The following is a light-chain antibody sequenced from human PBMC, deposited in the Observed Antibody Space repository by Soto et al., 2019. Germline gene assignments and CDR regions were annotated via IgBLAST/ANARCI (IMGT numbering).Light chain of an antibody. CDR3: QQRSNWPIT. J-gene: IGKJ5*01. V-gene: IGKV3D-20*02. Sequence: EIVLTQSPGTLSLSPGERATLSCRASQSVRSTYLAWYQQKPGQAPRLLIYGASSRATGIPDRFSGSGSGTDFTLTISSLEPEDFAVYYCQQRSNWPITFGQGTRREIK. CDR1: QSVRSTY. CDR2: GAS.